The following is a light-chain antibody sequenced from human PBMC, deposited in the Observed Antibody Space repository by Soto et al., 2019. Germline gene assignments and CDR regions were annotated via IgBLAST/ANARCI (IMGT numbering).Light chain of an antibody. CDR3: QQGHNWPLT. V-gene: IGKV3-15*01. CDR2: GAS. J-gene: IGKJ2*01. CDR1: QSISSE. Sequence: EIVMTQSPATLSVSPGESATLSCRASQSISSELAWYQQKPGQPPRLLNYGASTRATGVPARFTGSGSGSDFTLTISGLQSEDFAVYYCQQGHNWPLTFGQGTRLEI.